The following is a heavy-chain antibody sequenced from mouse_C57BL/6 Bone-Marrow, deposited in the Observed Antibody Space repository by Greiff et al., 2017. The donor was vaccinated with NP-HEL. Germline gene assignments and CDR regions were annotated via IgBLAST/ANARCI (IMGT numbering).Heavy chain of an antibody. D-gene: IGHD2-1*01. J-gene: IGHJ3*01. CDR1: GYTFTDYY. V-gene: IGHV1-19*01. Sequence: EVKLMESGPVLVKPGASVKMSCKASGYTFTDYYMNWVKQSHGKSLEWIGVINPYNGGTSYNQKFKGKATLTVDKSSSTAYMELNSLTSEDSAVYYCARGGAYGNYYAWFAYWGQGTLVTVSA. CDR2: INPYNGGT. CDR3: ARGGAYGNYYAWFAY.